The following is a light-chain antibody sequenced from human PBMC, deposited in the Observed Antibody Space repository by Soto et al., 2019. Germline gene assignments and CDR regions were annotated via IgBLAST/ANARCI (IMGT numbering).Light chain of an antibody. J-gene: IGKJ5*01. Sequence: DIVLTQSPGTLSLSPGERATLSCRASQTVSSSSLAWYQQKPGQAPRLLIFGASTRAAGFPDRFSGSGSGTDFTLTISSLQSEDFAVYYCQQYSNWPPITFGQGTRLEIK. CDR2: GAS. V-gene: IGKV3-20*01. CDR1: QTVSSSS. CDR3: QQYSNWPPIT.